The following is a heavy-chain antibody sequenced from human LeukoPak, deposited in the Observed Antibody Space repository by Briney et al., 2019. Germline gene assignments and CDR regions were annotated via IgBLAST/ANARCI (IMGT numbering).Heavy chain of an antibody. J-gene: IGHJ5*02. V-gene: IGHV1-2*02. CDR3: ARERGIAAAGGWFDP. CDR2: INPNSGGT. Sequence: GASVKVSCKVSGYTFTGYYMHWVRQAPGQGLEWMGWINPNSGGTNYAQKFQGRVTMTRDTSISTAYMELSRLRSDDTAVYYCARERGIAAAGGWFDPWGQGTLVTVSS. D-gene: IGHD6-13*01. CDR1: GYTFTGYY.